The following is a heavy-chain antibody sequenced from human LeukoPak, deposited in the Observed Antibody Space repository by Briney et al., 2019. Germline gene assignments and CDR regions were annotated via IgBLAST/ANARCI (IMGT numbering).Heavy chain of an antibody. J-gene: IGHJ4*02. D-gene: IGHD3-22*01. CDR2: TFYTSKWNN. Sequence: SQNLSLTCAISGDSVSSNSASWNWFRQSPSRGLEWLGRTFYTSKWNNDYAVSVKSRITINPDTSKNHFSLQLNSVTPEDTAVYYCARRRYYDYTGFFDYWGQGTLVTVSS. CDR3: ARRRYYDYTGFFDY. CDR1: GDSVSSNSAS. V-gene: IGHV6-1*01.